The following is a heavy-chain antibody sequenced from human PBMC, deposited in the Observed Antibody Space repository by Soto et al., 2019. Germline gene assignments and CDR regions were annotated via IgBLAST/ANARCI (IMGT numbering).Heavy chain of an antibody. CDR3: ARDQPQGDYVWGSSHN. J-gene: IGHJ4*02. CDR1: GGTFSSYA. V-gene: IGHV1-69*13. CDR2: IIPIFGTA. Sequence: GASVKVSCKASGGTFSSYAISWVRQDPGQGLEWMGGIIPIFGTANYAQKFQGRVTITADESTSTAYMELSSLRSEDTAVYYCARDQPQGDYVWGSSHNWGQGTLVTVSS. D-gene: IGHD3-16*01.